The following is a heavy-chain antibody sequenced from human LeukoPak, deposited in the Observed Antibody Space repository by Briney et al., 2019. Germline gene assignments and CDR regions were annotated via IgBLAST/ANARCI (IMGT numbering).Heavy chain of an antibody. J-gene: IGHJ3*02. D-gene: IGHD6-6*01. CDR3: ARQSIAARRAFDI. CDR2: IYYSGST. CDR1: GGSISSGGHF. V-gene: IGHV4-31*03. Sequence: SETLSLTCTVSGGSISSGGHFWSWIPQHPGKGLEWIGSIYYSGSTDYNPSLKSRVTISVDTSNQFSLMLTSVTAADTAVYYCARQSIAARRAFDIWGQGTMVTVSS.